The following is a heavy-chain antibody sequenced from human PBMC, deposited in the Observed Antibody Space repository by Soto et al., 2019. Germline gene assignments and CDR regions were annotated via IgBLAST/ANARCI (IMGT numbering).Heavy chain of an antibody. CDR1: GYTFTGYY. J-gene: IGHJ6*02. D-gene: IGHD3-9*01. V-gene: IGHV1-2*02. CDR3: ARANQYYDILTGYYSPYYYYYGMDV. Sequence: ASVKVSCKASGYTFTGYYMHWVRQAPGQGLEWMGWINPNSGGTNYAQKFQGRVTMTRDTSISTAYMELSRLRSDDTAVYYCARANQYYDILTGYYSPYYYYYGMDVWGQATTVTVSS. CDR2: INPNSGGT.